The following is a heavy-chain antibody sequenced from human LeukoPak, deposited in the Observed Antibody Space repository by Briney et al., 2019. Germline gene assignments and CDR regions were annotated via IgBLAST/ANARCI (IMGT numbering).Heavy chain of an antibody. Sequence: SETLSLTCTVSGDSISSYYWSWIRQPPGKGLEWIAYISYSGSTNYNPSLESRVTISLDTSKNQFSLKLSSVTAADTAVYYCARDRGTWNDDGFDYWGQGTLVTVSS. V-gene: IGHV4-59*12. CDR3: ARDRGTWNDDGFDY. D-gene: IGHD1-1*01. CDR2: ISYSGST. CDR1: GDSISSYY. J-gene: IGHJ4*02.